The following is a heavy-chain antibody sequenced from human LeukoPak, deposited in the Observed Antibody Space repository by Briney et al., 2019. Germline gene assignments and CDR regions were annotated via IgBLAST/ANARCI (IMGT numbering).Heavy chain of an antibody. Sequence: GGSLRLSCAASGFTFDDYAMHWVRQAPGKGLEWVSGISWNSGSIDYADSVKGRFTISRDNAKNSVYLQMNSLRAEDTAVYYCAKGKERWLQLDHLDYWGQGTLVTVSS. CDR1: GFTFDDYA. J-gene: IGHJ4*02. CDR2: ISWNSGSI. D-gene: IGHD5-24*01. V-gene: IGHV3-9*01. CDR3: AKGKERWLQLDHLDY.